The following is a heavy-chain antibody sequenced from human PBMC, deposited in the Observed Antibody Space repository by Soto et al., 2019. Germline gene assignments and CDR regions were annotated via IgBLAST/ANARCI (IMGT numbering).Heavy chain of an antibody. V-gene: IGHV4-31*03. CDR1: GGSISSGGSY. CDR3: ARVGGINWFDP. D-gene: IGHD3-16*01. J-gene: IGHJ5*02. CDR2: IYYSGST. Sequence: QVQLQESGPGRVKPSQTLSLTCTVSGGSISSGGSYCSWIRQHPGKGLEWIGYIYYSGSTYYNPSLKMRVTISVDTSKNQFSLRLSSVTAADTAVYYCARVGGINWFDPWGQGTLVTVSS.